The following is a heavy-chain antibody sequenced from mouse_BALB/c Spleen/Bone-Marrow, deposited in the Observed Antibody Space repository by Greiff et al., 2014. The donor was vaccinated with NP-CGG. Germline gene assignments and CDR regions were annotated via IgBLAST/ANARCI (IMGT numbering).Heavy chain of an antibody. CDR1: GFNIKDYY. J-gene: IGHJ4*01. CDR2: IDPENGDT. D-gene: IGHD2-1*01. CDR3: NGNYYAMDY. V-gene: IGHV14-4*02. Sequence: EVQLQQSGAELVRSGASVKLSCTASGFNIKDYYMHWVKQRPEQGLEWIGWIDPENGDTEYAPKFQGKATMTADTSSNTAYLQLSSLTSEDTVVYYCNGNYYAMDYWGQGTSVTVSS.